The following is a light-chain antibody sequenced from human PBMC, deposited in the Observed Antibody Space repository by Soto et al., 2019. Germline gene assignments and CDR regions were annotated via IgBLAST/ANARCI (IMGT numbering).Light chain of an antibody. J-gene: IGKJ2*01. CDR2: AAS. CDR1: QSISSY. CDR3: QQSYSTPRT. V-gene: IGKV1-39*01. Sequence: DIQMTQSPSSLSASVGDRVTITCPASQSISSYLNWYQQKPGKAPKLLIYAASSLQSGVPSRFSGSGSGTDFTLTISSLQPEDFGTYHCQQSYSTPRTFGQGTKLEIK.